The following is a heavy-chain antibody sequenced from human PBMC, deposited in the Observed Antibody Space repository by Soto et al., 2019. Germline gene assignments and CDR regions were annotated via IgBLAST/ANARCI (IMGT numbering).Heavy chain of an antibody. Sequence: GGSLRLSCAASGFTFDDYAMHWVRQAPGKGLEWVSGISWNSGSIGYADSVKGRFTISRDNAKNSLYLQMNSLRAEDTALYYCAKVRGSGNIYYYDGMDVWGQGTTVTVSS. CDR3: AKVRGSGNIYYYDGMDV. V-gene: IGHV3-9*01. J-gene: IGHJ6*02. CDR1: GFTFDDYA. CDR2: ISWNSGSI. D-gene: IGHD3-10*01.